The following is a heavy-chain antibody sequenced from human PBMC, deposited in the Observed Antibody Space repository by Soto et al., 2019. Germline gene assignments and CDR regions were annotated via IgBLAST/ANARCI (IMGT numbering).Heavy chain of an antibody. Sequence: ASVKVSCKASGFTFSNYGLNWVRQAPGQGLEWMGWVSANNGHTNYAQNLQGRVSMTTDTSTSTAYMELSSLRSDDTAVYYCAREATYYYPLGSGADYWGQGTLVTVSS. D-gene: IGHD3-10*01. CDR3: AREATYYYPLGSGADY. CDR2: VSANNGHT. V-gene: IGHV1-18*01. CDR1: GFTFSNYG. J-gene: IGHJ4*02.